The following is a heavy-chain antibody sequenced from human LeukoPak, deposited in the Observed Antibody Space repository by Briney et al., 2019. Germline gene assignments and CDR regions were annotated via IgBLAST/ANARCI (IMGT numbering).Heavy chain of an antibody. V-gene: IGHV3-23*01. J-gene: IGHJ4*02. CDR2: ISGSGGST. CDR1: GFTFSSYA. CDR3: AKEARGYCSGGSCYIDY. D-gene: IGHD2-15*01. Sequence: GGSLRLSCAASGFTFSSYAMSWVRQAPGKGLEWVSAISGSGGSTYYADSVKGRFTISRDNSKNTLYLQMNSLRAEDTAVYYCAKEARGYCSGGSCYIDYWGQGTLVTVSS.